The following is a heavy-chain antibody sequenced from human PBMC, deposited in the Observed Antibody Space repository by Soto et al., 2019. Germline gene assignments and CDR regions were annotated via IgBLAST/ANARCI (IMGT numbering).Heavy chain of an antibody. V-gene: IGHV3-23*01. CDR2: MSGSGDDA. Sequence: EVQLLESGGGLVQPGGSLRLSCAASGFTFSNYGMSWVRQAPGKGLEWVSVMSGSGDDAYYADSVKGRFTISRDNSKNTRYLQMNSLRAEDTAVYFCAKKVTIYAVDPADYWGQGTQVAVSS. CDR3: AKKVTIYAVDPADY. D-gene: IGHD3-3*01. CDR1: GFTFSNYG. J-gene: IGHJ4*02.